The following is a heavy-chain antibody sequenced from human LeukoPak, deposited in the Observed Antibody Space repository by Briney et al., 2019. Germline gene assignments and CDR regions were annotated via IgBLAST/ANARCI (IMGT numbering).Heavy chain of an antibody. D-gene: IGHD6-6*01. CDR1: GFTFSDYY. CDR2: ISSSGSTI. CDR3: ARKGVAARHNWFDP. Sequence: GGSLRLSCAASGFTFSDYYMSWIRQAPGKGLEWVSYISSSGSTIYYADSVKGRFTISRDNAKNSLYLQMNSLRAEDTAVYYCARKGVAARHNWFDPWGQGTLVTVSS. J-gene: IGHJ5*02. V-gene: IGHV3-11*01.